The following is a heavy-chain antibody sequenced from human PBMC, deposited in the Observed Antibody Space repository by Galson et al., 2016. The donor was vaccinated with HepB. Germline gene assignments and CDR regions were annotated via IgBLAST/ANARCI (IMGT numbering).Heavy chain of an antibody. D-gene: IGHD6-19*01. Sequence: SLRLSCAASGFTFSSYGMSWVRLAPGKGLEWVSGIRSSGADTYYADSVKGRFTISRDNSKNVVYLQMNSLRVDDTAVYYCAKDLFAVMDWGQGTLVTVSS. CDR1: GFTFSSYG. CDR2: IRSSGADT. J-gene: IGHJ4*02. V-gene: IGHV3-23*01. CDR3: AKDLFAVMD.